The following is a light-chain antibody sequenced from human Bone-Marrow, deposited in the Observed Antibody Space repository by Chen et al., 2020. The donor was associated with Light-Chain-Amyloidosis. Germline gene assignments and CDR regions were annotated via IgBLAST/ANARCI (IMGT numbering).Light chain of an antibody. V-gene: IGLV3-25*03. Sequence: YELTQPPSVSVSPGQTARITCSGDDLPTKYAYWYQQKQGQAPVLLLHRDTECPSRISDRFSGSSSGPTATLTISGVQAEDEADFHCQSADSSGTYEVIFDGGTKLTVL. CDR3: QSADSSGTYEVI. CDR2: RDT. J-gene: IGLJ2*01. CDR1: DLPTKY.